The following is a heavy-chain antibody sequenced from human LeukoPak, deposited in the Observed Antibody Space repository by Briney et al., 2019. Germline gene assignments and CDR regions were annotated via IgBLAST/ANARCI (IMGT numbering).Heavy chain of an antibody. V-gene: IGHV1-18*01. CDR1: GYTFTSCG. D-gene: IGHD3-22*01. Sequence: GASVKVSCKASGYTFTSCGISWVRQAPGQGLEWMGWISAYNGNTNYAQKLQGRVTMTTDTSTSTAYMELRSLRSDDTAVYYCARGRIPNYYDTTGLSAFDIWGQGTMVTVSS. CDR2: ISAYNGNT. CDR3: ARGRIPNYYDTTGLSAFDI. J-gene: IGHJ3*02.